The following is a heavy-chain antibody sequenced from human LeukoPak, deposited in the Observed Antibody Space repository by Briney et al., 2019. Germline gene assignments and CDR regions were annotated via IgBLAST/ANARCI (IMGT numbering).Heavy chain of an antibody. CDR3: AKTLAHVEFDY. CDR2: ISYDGSNK. CDR1: GFTFSSYG. J-gene: IGHJ4*02. V-gene: IGHV3-30*18. Sequence: GGSLRLSCAASGFTFSSYGMHWVRQAPGKGLKWVAGISYDGSNKYYADSVKGRFTISRDNSKNTLYLQMNSLRAEDTAVYYCAKTLAHVEFDYWGQGTLVTVSS.